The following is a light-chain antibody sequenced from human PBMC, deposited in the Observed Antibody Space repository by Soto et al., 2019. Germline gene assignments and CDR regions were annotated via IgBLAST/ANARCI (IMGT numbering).Light chain of an antibody. Sequence: ETVLTQSPGTLSLSPGERATLSCRASQSVSSNYLAWYQQKPGQAPRLLIYGASSRATGIPDRFSGSGSGTDLHLTISRLETEDFAVYYCQQYGRSPPSWTFGQGTKVEIK. CDR2: GAS. J-gene: IGKJ1*01. CDR1: QSVSSNY. CDR3: QQYGRSPPSWT. V-gene: IGKV3-20*01.